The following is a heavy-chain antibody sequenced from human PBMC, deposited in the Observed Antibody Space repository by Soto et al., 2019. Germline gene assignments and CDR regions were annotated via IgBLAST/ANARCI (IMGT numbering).Heavy chain of an antibody. D-gene: IGHD1-26*01. CDR3: ARHGLSGRVPLNWFDP. V-gene: IGHV4-39*01. Sequence: SETLSLTCTVSGGSISSSSYYWGWIRQPPGKGLEWIGSIYYSGSTYYNPSLKSRVTISVDTSKNQFSLKLSSVTAADTAVYYCARHGLSGRVPLNWFDPWGQGTLVTVSS. CDR2: IYYSGST. J-gene: IGHJ5*02. CDR1: GGSISSSSYY.